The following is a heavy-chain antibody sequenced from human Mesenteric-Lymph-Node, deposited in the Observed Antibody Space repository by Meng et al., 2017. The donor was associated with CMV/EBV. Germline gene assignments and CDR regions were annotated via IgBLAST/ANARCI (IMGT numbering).Heavy chain of an antibody. J-gene: IGHJ4*02. V-gene: IGHV3-20*04. CDR2: INWNGDST. CDR3: ARDSSGYYPRLDY. D-gene: IGHD3-22*01. Sequence: GESLKISCAASGFIFGDYGMSWVRQAPGKGLEWVSGINWNGDSTAYRDTVKGRFTISRDNSKNTLYLQMNSLRAEDTAVYYCARDSSGYYPRLDYWGQGTLVTVSS. CDR1: GFIFGDYG.